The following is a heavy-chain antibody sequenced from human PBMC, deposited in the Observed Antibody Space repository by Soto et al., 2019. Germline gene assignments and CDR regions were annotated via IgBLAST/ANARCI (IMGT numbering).Heavy chain of an antibody. D-gene: IGHD1-26*01. J-gene: IGHJ6*02. CDR1: GFTFTSSA. CDR3: AAADSGSSEYYYYYGMDV. CDR2: IVVGSGNT. V-gene: IGHV1-58*01. Sequence: SVKVSCKASGFTFTSSAVQWVRQARGQRLKWIGWIVVGSGNTNYAQKFQERVTITRDMSTSTAYMELSSLRSEDTAVYYCAAADSGSSEYYYYYGMDVWGQGTTVTVS.